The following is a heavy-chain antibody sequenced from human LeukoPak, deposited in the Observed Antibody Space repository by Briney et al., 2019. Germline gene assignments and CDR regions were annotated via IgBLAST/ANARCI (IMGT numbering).Heavy chain of an antibody. V-gene: IGHV3-48*03. Sequence: GGSLRLSCAASGFTFSSYEMNWVRQAPGKGLEWVSYISSSGSTIYYADSVKGRFTISRDNAKTSLYLQMNSLRAEDTAVYYCTRTPTPGYSSSSSKYYWGQGTLVTVSS. CDR2: ISSSGSTI. CDR1: GFTFSSYE. CDR3: TRTPTPGYSSSSSKYY. J-gene: IGHJ4*02. D-gene: IGHD6-6*01.